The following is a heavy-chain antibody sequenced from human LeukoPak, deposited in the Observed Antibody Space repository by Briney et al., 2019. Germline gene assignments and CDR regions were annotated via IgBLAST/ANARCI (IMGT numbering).Heavy chain of an antibody. Sequence: GGSLRLSCAASGLTVGSKYMGWVRQAPGKGLEWVSVIYRGGDTYYADSVRGRFTVSRDISQTTLYLQMNRLRVEDTAVYYCATRPDGNDFPYFDFWGQGTLVLVSS. D-gene: IGHD5-12*01. CDR1: GLTVGSKY. V-gene: IGHV3-66*01. J-gene: IGHJ4*02. CDR3: ATRPDGNDFPYFDF. CDR2: IYRGGDT.